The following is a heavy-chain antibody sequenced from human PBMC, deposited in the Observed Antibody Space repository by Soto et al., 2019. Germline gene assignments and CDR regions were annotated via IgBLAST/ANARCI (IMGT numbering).Heavy chain of an antibody. V-gene: IGHV3-15*01. CDR3: TTDLGQLVDYYYYYMDV. CDR1: GFTFSNAW. CDR2: IKSKTDGGTT. Sequence: GGSLRLSCAASGFTFSNAWMSWVRQAPGKGLEWVGRIKSKTDGGTTDYAAPVKGRFTISRDDSKNTLYLQMNSLKTEDTAVYYCTTDLGQLVDYYYYYMDVWGKGTTVTVSS. J-gene: IGHJ6*03. D-gene: IGHD6-6*01.